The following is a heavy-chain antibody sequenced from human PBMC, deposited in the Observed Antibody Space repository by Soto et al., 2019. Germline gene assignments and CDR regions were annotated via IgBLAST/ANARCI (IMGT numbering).Heavy chain of an antibody. D-gene: IGHD1-26*01. V-gene: IGHV4-59*01. CDR2: IYYSGTT. CDR3: ARYSGRYSYNWFDP. J-gene: IGHJ5*02. Sequence: SETLSLTCTVSVGSISSYYWSWIRQPPGKGLEWIGYIYYSGTTNYNPSLKSRVTISVDTSKNQFSLKLSSVTAADTAVYYCARYSGRYSYNWFDPWGQGTLVTVS. CDR1: VGSISSYY.